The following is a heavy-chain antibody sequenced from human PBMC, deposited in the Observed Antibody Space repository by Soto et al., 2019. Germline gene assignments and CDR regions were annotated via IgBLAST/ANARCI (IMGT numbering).Heavy chain of an antibody. V-gene: IGHV4-61*01. CDR3: AKGPLGYCSSTSCYTFAFDI. J-gene: IGHJ3*02. CDR2: IYFSGST. Sequence: PSETLSLTCTVSGDSVSSGSYFWIWIRQPPGKGLEWSGYIYFSGSTNYKPSLESRVTISVDTSKNQFSLRLNSVTAADTAVYYCAKGPLGYCSSTSCYTFAFDICGQGTMVTVSS. D-gene: IGHD2-2*02. CDR1: GDSVSSGSYF.